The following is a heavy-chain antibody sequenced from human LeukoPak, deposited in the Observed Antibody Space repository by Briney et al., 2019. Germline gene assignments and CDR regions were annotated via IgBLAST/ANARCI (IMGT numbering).Heavy chain of an antibody. D-gene: IGHD3-22*01. Sequence: ASVKVSCKASGYTFTGYYMHWVRQAPGQGLEWMGWINPNSGGTNYAQKFQGRVTMTRDTSISTAYMELSRLRSDDTAVYYCARDAETYYYDSSGYYRGDAFDIWGQGTMVTVSS. CDR3: ARDAETYYYDSSGYYRGDAFDI. CDR2: INPNSGGT. J-gene: IGHJ3*02. V-gene: IGHV1-2*02. CDR1: GYTFTGYY.